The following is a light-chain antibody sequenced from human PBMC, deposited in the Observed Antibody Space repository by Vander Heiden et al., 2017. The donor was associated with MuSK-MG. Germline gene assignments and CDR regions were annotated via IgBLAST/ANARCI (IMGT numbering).Light chain of an antibody. Sequence: DIQMTQSPSTLSASVGDRVTITCRASQSLSSWLAWYQPRPGKAPKLLIYKASSLRSGVPSRFSGSGSGTEFTLTISSLQPDDFATYYGQQYNDYSPGTFGQGTKVEIK. CDR3: QQYNDYSPGT. J-gene: IGKJ1*01. CDR1: QSLSSW. V-gene: IGKV1-5*03. CDR2: KAS.